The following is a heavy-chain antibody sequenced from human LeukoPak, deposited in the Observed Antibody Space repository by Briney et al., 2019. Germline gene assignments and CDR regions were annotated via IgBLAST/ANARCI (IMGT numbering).Heavy chain of an antibody. V-gene: IGHV4-59*01. CDR1: GDSISSYY. CDR2: IYYSGSN. J-gene: IGHJ5*02. D-gene: IGHD2-15*01. Sequence: ETLSLTCTVSGDSISSYYWRCIRQPPGKGLECIGYIYYSGSNNYNPSLTSRLTISVHTYKNQFYLKLSSVPAAGTGVSYCASHGRGEGGILTLFHPWGARTPVTVSP. CDR3: ASHGRGEGGILTLFHP.